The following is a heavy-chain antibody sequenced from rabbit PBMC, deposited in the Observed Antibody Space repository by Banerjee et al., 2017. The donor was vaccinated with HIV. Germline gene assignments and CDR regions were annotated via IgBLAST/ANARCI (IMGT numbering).Heavy chain of an antibody. CDR3: AREGASSAGYYL. J-gene: IGHJ3*01. V-gene: IGHV1S45*01. Sequence: EQLEESGGDLVKPEGSLTLTCTASGFSFSSNYWICWVRQAPGKGLELIACINSNTYNTVYATWAKGRFTISKTSSTTVTLQMTSLTAADTATYFCAREGASSAGYYLWGQGTLVTVS. CDR2: INSNTYNT. D-gene: IGHD1-1*01. CDR1: GFSFSSNYW.